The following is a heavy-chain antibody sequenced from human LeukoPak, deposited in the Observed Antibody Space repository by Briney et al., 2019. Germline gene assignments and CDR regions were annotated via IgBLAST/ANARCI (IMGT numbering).Heavy chain of an antibody. CDR3: ARDSSGIQLNAYMDV. D-gene: IGHD5-18*01. CDR1: GYTFTSYY. Sequence: ASVKVSCKASGYTFTSYYMHWVRQAPGQRLEWMGIINPSGGSTSYAQKFQGRVTMTRDTSTSTVYMQLSSLRSEDTAVYYCARDSSGIQLNAYMDVWGKGTPVTVSS. J-gene: IGHJ6*03. V-gene: IGHV1-46*01. CDR2: INPSGGST.